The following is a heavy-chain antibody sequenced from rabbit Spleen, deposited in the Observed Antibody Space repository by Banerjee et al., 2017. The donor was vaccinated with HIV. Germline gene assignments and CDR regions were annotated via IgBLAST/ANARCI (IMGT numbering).Heavy chain of an antibody. V-gene: IGHV1S45*01. CDR1: GVSLNDKDV. CDR2: IYTDGSGDT. Sequence: QEQLEESGGGLVKPEGSLTLTCKASGVSLNDKDVMCWVRQAPGKGLEWIACIYTDGSGDTYAASWAKGRFTISKTSSTTVTLQMTSLTAADTATYFCARSAGYVSYAVTYFNLWGPGTLVTVS. D-gene: IGHD4-2*01. J-gene: IGHJ4*01. CDR3: ARSAGYVSYAVTYFNL.